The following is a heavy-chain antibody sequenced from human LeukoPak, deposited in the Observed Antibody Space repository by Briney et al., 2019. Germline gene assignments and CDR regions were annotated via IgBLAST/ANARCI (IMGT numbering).Heavy chain of an antibody. CDR2: INQDGSEK. J-gene: IGHJ4*02. V-gene: IGHV3-7*01. CDR1: GFAFISHW. Sequence: GGSLRLSCAASGFAFISHWMSWVRQAPGRGLEWVANINQDGSEKYYVDSVKGRFIISRDNAKNSLHLQMNSLRAEDTAVYYCARDHTAAGIIFDYWGQGALVTVSS. CDR3: ARDHTAAGIIFDY. D-gene: IGHD5-18*01.